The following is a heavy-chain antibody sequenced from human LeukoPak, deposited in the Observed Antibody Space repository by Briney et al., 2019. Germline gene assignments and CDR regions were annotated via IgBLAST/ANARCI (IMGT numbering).Heavy chain of an antibody. CDR2: ISYDGSNK. Sequence: GGSLRLSCAASGFTFSSYAMHWVRQAPGKGLEWVAVISYDGSNKYYADSVKGRFTISRDNSKNTLYLQMNSLRAEDTAVYYCARGFITPDAFDIWGQGTMVTVSS. CDR1: GFTFSSYA. J-gene: IGHJ3*02. V-gene: IGHV3-30*04. CDR3: ARGFITPDAFDI. D-gene: IGHD3-22*01.